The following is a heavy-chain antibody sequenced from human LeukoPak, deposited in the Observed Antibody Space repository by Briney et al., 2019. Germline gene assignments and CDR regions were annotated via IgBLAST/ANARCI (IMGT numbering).Heavy chain of an antibody. V-gene: IGHV3-9*01. Sequence: PGGSLRLSCAASGFTFSAYAMSWVRQAPGKGLEWVSGISWNSGSIGYADSVKGRFTISRDDAKNSLYLQMNSLRAEDTALYYCAKDRFSNYYYYYMDVWGKGTTVTVPS. CDR3: AKDRFSNYYYYYMDV. CDR1: GFTFSAYA. J-gene: IGHJ6*03. D-gene: IGHD3-10*01. CDR2: ISWNSGSI.